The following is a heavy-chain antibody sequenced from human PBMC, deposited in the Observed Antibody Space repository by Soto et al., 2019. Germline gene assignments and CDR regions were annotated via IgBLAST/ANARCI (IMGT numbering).Heavy chain of an antibody. D-gene: IGHD3-3*01. CDR3: ARGRLFLTTSGLAITYFDY. V-gene: IGHV4-34*01. CDR2: ITHGGST. J-gene: IGHJ4*02. CDR1: SGSFSGYY. Sequence: SETLSLTCAVYSGSFSGYYYSWIRQSPGKGLEWIGEITHGGSTTYSPSLKSRVTMSLDTSKNQFSLNMTSMTAADTAVYYCARGRLFLTTSGLAITYFDYWGQGTLVTV.